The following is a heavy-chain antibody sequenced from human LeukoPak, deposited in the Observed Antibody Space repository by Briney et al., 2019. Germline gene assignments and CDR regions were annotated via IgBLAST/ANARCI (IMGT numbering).Heavy chain of an antibody. CDR1: GFIFSYYG. J-gene: IGHJ4*02. CDR2: FGHNGDIT. V-gene: IGHV3-23*01. D-gene: IGHD3-3*01. Sequence: GGSLRLSCAASGFIFSYYGLSWVRQAPGKGLEWVSGFGHNGDITYSDSVKGRFTISRDNSKNPLFLQMNSLRAGDTAVYFCAKQAGWGAYFSFLPFDFWGRGTLVTVSS. CDR3: AKQAGWGAYFSFLPFDF.